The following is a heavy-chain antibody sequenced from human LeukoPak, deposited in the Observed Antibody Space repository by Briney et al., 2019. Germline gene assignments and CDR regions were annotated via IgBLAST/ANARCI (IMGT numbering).Heavy chain of an antibody. Sequence: GGSLRLSCAASGFTFSSYGMHWVRQAPGKGLEWVANIKSDGSLVYYVDSVKGRFTISRDNAKNSLYLQMNSLRAEDTAVYYCARDLNWETYWGQGTLVSASS. J-gene: IGHJ4*02. CDR3: ARDLNWETY. D-gene: IGHD7-27*01. V-gene: IGHV3-7*01. CDR2: IKSDGSLV. CDR1: GFTFSSYG.